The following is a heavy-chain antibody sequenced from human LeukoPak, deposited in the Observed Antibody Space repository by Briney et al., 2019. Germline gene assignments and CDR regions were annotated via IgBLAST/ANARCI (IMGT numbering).Heavy chain of an antibody. Sequence: GGSLRLSCAASGFTLSDYYMGWIRQAPGKGLEWLSLIGRSGSTTDYADSVRGRITMSRDDAKKSLYLQMNSLRAEDTAVYYCARVARSKAVVGATTHYLDVWGNGAKVIVS. J-gene: IGHJ6*03. V-gene: IGHV3-11*01. CDR1: GFTLSDYY. D-gene: IGHD1-26*01. CDR2: IGRSGSTT. CDR3: ARVARSKAVVGATTHYLDV.